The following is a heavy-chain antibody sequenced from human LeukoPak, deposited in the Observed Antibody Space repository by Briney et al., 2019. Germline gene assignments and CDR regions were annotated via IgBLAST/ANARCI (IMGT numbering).Heavy chain of an antibody. V-gene: IGHV3-30*02. CDR2: IRYDGSNK. D-gene: IGHD5-18*01. CDR3: AKESDTAMFYYYYYYYMDV. Sequence: GGSLRLSCAASGFTFSSYAMHWVRQAPGKGLEWVAFIRYDGSNKYYADSVKGRFTISRDNSKNTLYLQMNSLRAEDTAVYYCAKESDTAMFYYYYYYYMDVWGKGTTVTVSS. J-gene: IGHJ6*03. CDR1: GFTFSSYA.